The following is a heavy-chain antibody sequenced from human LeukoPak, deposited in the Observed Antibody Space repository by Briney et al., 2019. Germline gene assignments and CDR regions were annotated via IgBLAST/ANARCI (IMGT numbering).Heavy chain of an antibody. V-gene: IGHV3-48*01. Sequence: RSLRLSCPASGFTFSSYSMNWVRQAPGKGLEWVSYISSSSSTIYFADSVKGPFTISRDNAKNSLYLQMNSLRAEDTAVYYCARAPTTSTPADYWGQGTLVTVSS. CDR1: GFTFSSYS. D-gene: IGHD1-1*01. CDR2: ISSSSSTI. CDR3: ARAPTTSTPADY. J-gene: IGHJ4*02.